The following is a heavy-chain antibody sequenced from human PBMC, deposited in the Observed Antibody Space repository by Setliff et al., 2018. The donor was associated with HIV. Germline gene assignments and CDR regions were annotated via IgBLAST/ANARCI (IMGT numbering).Heavy chain of an antibody. J-gene: IGHJ4*02. Sequence: PSETLSLTCSVSGGSISTYHWSWIRQPPGKGLEWIGSIYYSGNTYYNPSLKSRVTISVDTSKNQFSLKLSSVTAADTAVYHCARRVILSYGYYFDYWGQGTLVTVSS. CDR1: GGSISTYH. V-gene: IGHV4-39*01. D-gene: IGHD3-16*02. CDR3: ARRVILSYGYYFDY. CDR2: IYYSGNT.